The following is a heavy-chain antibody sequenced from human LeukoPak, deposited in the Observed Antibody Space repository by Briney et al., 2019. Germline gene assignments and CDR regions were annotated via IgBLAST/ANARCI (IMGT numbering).Heavy chain of an antibody. J-gene: IGHJ4*02. Sequence: SETLSLTCTVSGGSISSYYWSWIRQPPGKGLECIGYIYYSGSTNYNPSLKSRVTISVDTSENQFSLKLSSVTAADTAVYYCARLTLFSDSSGYYYPAFDYWGQGTLVTVSS. V-gene: IGHV4-59*01. CDR2: IYYSGST. CDR1: GGSISSYY. CDR3: ARLTLFSDSSGYYYPAFDY. D-gene: IGHD3-22*01.